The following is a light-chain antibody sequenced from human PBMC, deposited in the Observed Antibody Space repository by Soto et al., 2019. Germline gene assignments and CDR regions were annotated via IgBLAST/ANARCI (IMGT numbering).Light chain of an antibody. CDR1: QSVSSD. CDR3: QQYNNWPRT. CDR2: GAS. V-gene: IGKV3-15*01. J-gene: IGKJ1*01. Sequence: EMLMTQSPATLSVSPGERATLSSRASQSVSSDLAWYHQIPGQAPRLLIYGASTRATGIPARFSGGGSGTEFTLTINSLQSEDFAVYYCQQYNNWPRTFGQGTKVDIK.